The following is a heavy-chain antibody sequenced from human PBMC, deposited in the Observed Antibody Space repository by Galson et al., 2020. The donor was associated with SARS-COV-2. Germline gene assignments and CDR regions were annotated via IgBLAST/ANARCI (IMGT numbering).Heavy chain of an antibody. CDR3: ARDLLYLNYDILTGIVYGMDV. Sequence: ASVKVSCKASGYTFTGYYMHWVRQAPGQGLEWMGWINPNSGGTNYAQKFQGRVTMTRDTSISTAYMELSRLRSDDTAVYYCARDLLYLNYDILTGIVYGMDVWGQGTTVTVSS. V-gene: IGHV1-2*02. CDR1: GYTFTGYY. D-gene: IGHD3-9*01. J-gene: IGHJ6*02. CDR2: INPNSGGT.